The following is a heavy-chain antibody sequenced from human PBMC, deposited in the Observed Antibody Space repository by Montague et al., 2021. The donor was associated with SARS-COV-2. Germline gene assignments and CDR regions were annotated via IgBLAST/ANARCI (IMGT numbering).Heavy chain of an antibody. CDR3: ARGAKRVFTYDYDSSGYASDY. CDR2: INHSGST. J-gene: IGHJ4*02. V-gene: IGHV4-34*01. CDR1: GGSFSSYY. Sequence: SETLSLTCAVYGGSFSSYYCSWICQRPGTELEWVWEINHSGSTKYNLSLKRRVTISVDTSKYQSSLKLSSVTAADTAVYDCARGAKRVFTYDYDSSGYASDYWGQGTLVTVSS. D-gene: IGHD3-22*01.